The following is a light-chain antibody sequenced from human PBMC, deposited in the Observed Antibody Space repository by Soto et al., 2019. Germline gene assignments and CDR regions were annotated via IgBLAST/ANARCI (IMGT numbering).Light chain of an antibody. V-gene: IGLV3-21*02. J-gene: IGLJ2*01. CDR2: DDS. CDR3: QVWDSSSDHPFVV. Sequence: SYELTQPPSVSVAPGQTGRITCGGNHIGSKSVHWYQQKPGQAPVLVDYDDSDRPSGIPERFSGSNSGNTATLTISRVEAGDEADYYCQVWDSSSDHPFVVFGGGTKLTVL. CDR1: HIGSKS.